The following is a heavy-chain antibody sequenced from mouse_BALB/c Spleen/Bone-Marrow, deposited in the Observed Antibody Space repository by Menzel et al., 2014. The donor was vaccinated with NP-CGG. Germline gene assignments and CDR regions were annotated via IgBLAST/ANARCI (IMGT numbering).Heavy chain of an antibody. CDR3: ARWRYPYAMDY. V-gene: IGHV1-14*01. Sequence: VQLKESGPELVKPGASVKMSCKASGYTFTSYVMHWVKQKPGRGLEWIGYINPYNDGTKYNEKFKGKATLTSDKSSSTAYMELSSLTSEDSAVYYCARWRYPYAMDYWGQGTSVTVSS. CDR1: GYTFTSYV. CDR2: INPYNDGT. D-gene: IGHD2-12*01. J-gene: IGHJ4*01.